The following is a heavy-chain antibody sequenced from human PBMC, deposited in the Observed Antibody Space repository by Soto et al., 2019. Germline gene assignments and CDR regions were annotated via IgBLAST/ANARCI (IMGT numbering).Heavy chain of an antibody. CDR1: GGSISSGGYY. D-gene: IGHD3-3*01. Sequence: SETLSLTCTVSGGSISSGGYYWSWIRQHPGKGLEWIGYIYYSGSTYYNPSLKSRVTISVDTSKNQFSLKLSSVTAADTAVYYCARVRPAHVFFRYYYRDVWGKGTTVTVSS. V-gene: IGHV4-31*03. CDR3: ARVRPAHVFFRYYYRDV. J-gene: IGHJ6*03. CDR2: IYYSGST.